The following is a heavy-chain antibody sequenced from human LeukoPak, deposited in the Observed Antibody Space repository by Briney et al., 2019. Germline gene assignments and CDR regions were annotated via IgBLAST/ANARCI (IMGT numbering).Heavy chain of an antibody. CDR3: ARSDGSGSYSFRGYFDY. Sequence: PGGSLRLSCAASGFTYDVYGMSWVRQAPGKGLEWVSGINWYGDSTGYADSVKGRFTISRQNPKNSLYLQMNSLRAEDTAMYYCARSDGSGSYSFRGYFDYWGQGTLVTVSS. CDR1: GFTYDVYG. J-gene: IGHJ4*02. CDR2: INWYGDST. D-gene: IGHD3-10*01. V-gene: IGHV3-20*04.